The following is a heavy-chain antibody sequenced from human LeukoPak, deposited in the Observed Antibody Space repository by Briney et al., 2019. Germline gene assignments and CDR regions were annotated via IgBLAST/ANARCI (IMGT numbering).Heavy chain of an antibody. CDR3: AGHHPRNTVDF. CDR2: ISDIGSI. Sequence: SETLSLTCTVSGGSISSYYWSWIRQPPGKGLEWIAYISDIGSINYNPSLKSRVTISLNTSKNQFSLKLSSVTAADTAVYYCAGHHPRNTVDFWGQGTLVTISS. J-gene: IGHJ4*02. D-gene: IGHD2-8*02. CDR1: GGSISSYY. V-gene: IGHV4-59*08.